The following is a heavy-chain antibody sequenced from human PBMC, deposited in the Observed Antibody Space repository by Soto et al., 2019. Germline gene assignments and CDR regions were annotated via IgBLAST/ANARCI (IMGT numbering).Heavy chain of an antibody. CDR3: AKDQSNSNPLYYFDN. CDR1: GFTFSIYA. Sequence: GGSLRLSCAASGFTFSIYAMTWVRQAPGKGLEWVSAISSSGDSTYYTDSVQGRFTISRDNSKNTLYLQMNSLRTEDTALYYCAKDQSNSNPLYYFDNWGQGTLVTVSS. CDR2: ISSSGDST. D-gene: IGHD4-4*01. J-gene: IGHJ4*02. V-gene: IGHV3-23*01.